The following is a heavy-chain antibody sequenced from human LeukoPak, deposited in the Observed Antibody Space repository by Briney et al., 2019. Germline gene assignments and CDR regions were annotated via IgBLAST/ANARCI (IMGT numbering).Heavy chain of an antibody. J-gene: IGHJ4*02. CDR3: ARVNNDFWSGYYSFDY. Sequence: ASVTVSFKASVYTFTNYDINWVRQATGQGLGWMGWMNPNSGNTGYAQKFQGRVTMTRNTSTSTAYMELTSLRSEDTAVYYCARVNNDFWSGYYSFDYWGQGALVTVSS. D-gene: IGHD3-3*01. V-gene: IGHV1-8*01. CDR1: VYTFTNYD. CDR2: MNPNSGNT.